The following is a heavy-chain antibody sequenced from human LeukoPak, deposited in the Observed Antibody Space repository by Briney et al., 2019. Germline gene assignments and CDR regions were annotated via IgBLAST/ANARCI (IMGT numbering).Heavy chain of an antibody. CDR1: GYTFHDHG. J-gene: IGHJ4*02. V-gene: IGHV3-20*01. CDR2: INWNGGST. D-gene: IGHD6-19*01. CDR3: AKGDRNGWYFDY. Sequence: PGGSLRLSCAGSGYTFHDHGMSWVRQAPGKGLEWVSGINWNGGSTGYAGSVKGRFTISRDNAKNSLFLQMNSLRAEDTTLYHCAKGDRNGWYFDYWGLGTLVTVSS.